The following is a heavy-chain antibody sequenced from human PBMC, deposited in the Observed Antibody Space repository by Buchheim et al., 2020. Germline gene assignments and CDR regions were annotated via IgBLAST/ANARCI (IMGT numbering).Heavy chain of an antibody. CDR3: AREGSPIEMATNTDWYFDL. CDR1: GYTFTSYA. V-gene: IGHV1-3*01. J-gene: IGHJ2*01. Sequence: QVQLVQSGAEVKKPGASVKVSCKASGYTFTSYAMHWVRQAPGQRLEWMGWINAGNGNTKYSQKFQGRVTITRDTSASTAYMELSSLRSEDTAVYYCAREGSPIEMATNTDWYFDLWGRGTL. CDR2: INAGNGNT. D-gene: IGHD5-24*01.